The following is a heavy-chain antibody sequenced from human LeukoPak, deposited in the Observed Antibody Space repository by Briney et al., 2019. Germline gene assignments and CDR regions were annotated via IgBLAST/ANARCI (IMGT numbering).Heavy chain of an antibody. D-gene: IGHD2-15*01. CDR1: GGSFSGYY. CDR3: ARARTRIYYFDY. Sequence: SETLSLTCAVYGGSFSGYYWSWIRQPPGKGLEWIGEINHSGSTNYNPSLKSRVTISVDTSKNQFSLKLSSVTAADTAVYYCARARTRIYYFDYWGQGTLVTVSS. J-gene: IGHJ4*02. CDR2: INHSGST. V-gene: IGHV4-34*01.